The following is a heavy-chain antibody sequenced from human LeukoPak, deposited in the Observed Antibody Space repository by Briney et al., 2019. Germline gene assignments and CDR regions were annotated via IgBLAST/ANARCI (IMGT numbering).Heavy chain of an antibody. CDR2: INDNGIT. Sequence: SETLSRTCAVYGGSFSGYWSWIRQPPGKGLEWIGEINDNGITNYNPSLKSRVSMSVETSKNQFSLKLSSMTAADTAVYYCARGRAGYYFDSWGQGALVTVSS. CDR3: ARGRAGYYFDS. D-gene: IGHD3-10*01. CDR1: GGSFSGY. V-gene: IGHV4-34*01. J-gene: IGHJ4*02.